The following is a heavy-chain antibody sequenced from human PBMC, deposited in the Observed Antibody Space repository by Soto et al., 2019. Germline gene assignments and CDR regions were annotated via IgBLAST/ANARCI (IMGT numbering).Heavy chain of an antibody. Sequence: GASLKISRKGSGYSFTSYWRSWVRQMPGKGLEWMGRIDPSDSYTNYSPSFQGNVTISADKASSTAYLQWSSLKASDTSMYYWARHGDYSYSGMDVWGQGTTVTVS. CDR2: IDPSDSYT. CDR1: GYSFTSYW. J-gene: IGHJ6*02. CDR3: ARHGDYSYSGMDV. V-gene: IGHV5-10-1*01.